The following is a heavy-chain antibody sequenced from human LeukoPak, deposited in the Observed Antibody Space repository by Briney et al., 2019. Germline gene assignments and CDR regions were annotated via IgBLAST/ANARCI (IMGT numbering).Heavy chain of an antibody. Sequence: GGSLRLSCAASGFTFSTHSMSWVRQSPGKGLEWVSSISSGSSHIYYADSMQGRFIISRDNAKNSLFLQMNSLRVEDTALYYCARDFRTQLDGYSPPYHFDYWGQGALVTVSS. CDR1: GFTFSTHS. D-gene: IGHD5-24*01. V-gene: IGHV3-21*01. CDR3: ARDFRTQLDGYSPPYHFDY. CDR2: ISSGSSHI. J-gene: IGHJ4*02.